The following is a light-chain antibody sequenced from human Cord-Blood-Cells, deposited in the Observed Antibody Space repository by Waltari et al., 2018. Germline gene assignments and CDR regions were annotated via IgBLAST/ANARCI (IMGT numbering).Light chain of an antibody. CDR1: SSDVGGYNY. CDR3: CSYAGSYTWV. V-gene: IGLV2-11*01. CDR2: DVS. J-gene: IGLJ3*02. Sequence: QSALTQPRSVSGSPGQSVTLSCTVTSSDVGGYNYVSWYQQQPGKAPKLMIYDVSKRPSGVPDRFSGSKSGNTASLTISGLQAEDEADYYCCSYAGSYTWVFGGGTKLTVL.